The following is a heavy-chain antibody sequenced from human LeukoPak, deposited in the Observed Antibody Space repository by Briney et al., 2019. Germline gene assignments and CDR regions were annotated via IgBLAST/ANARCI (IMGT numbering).Heavy chain of an antibody. D-gene: IGHD5-18*01. CDR1: GFTVSSNY. CDR2: IYSGGST. CDR3: ARSRGYSYGLTPFGS. V-gene: IGHV3-66*01. J-gene: IGHJ5*02. Sequence: GGSLRLSCAASGFTVSSNYMSWVRQAPGKGLEWVSVIYSGGSTYYADSVKGRFTISRDNSKNTLYLQMNSLRAEDTAVYYCARSRGYSYGLTPFGSWGQGTLVTVSS.